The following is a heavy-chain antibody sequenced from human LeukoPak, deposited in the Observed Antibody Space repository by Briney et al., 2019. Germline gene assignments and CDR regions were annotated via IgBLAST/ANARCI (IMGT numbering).Heavy chain of an antibody. CDR3: ARRGMGYSGYDGYWYFDL. J-gene: IGHJ2*01. CDR1: GYTFTNYW. Sequence: GESLKISCKGSGYTFTNYWIGWARQMPGKGLEWMGRFDPSDSYINYSPSFQGHVTISADKSNSTAYLQWSTLKASDTAMYYCARRGMGYSGYDGYWYFDLWGRGTLVTVSS. D-gene: IGHD5-12*01. V-gene: IGHV5-10-1*01. CDR2: FDPSDSYI.